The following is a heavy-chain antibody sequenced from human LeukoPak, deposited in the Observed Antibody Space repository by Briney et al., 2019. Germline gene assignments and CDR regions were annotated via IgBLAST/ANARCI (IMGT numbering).Heavy chain of an antibody. CDR2: ISSSSSYI. D-gene: IGHD1-26*01. J-gene: IGHJ4*02. CDR3: ARALASGSSAFDY. CDR1: GFTFSSSS. Sequence: GGSLRLSCAASGFTFSSSSMNWVRQAPGKGLEWVSSISSSSSYIYFADSVKGRFTISRDNAKSSVYLQMNSLRAEDTAVYYCARALASGSSAFDYWGQGTLVTVPS. V-gene: IGHV3-21*01.